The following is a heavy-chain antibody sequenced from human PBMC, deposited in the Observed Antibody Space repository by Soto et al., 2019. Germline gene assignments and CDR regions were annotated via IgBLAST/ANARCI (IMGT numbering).Heavy chain of an antibody. CDR2: IYYSGST. D-gene: IGHD6-19*01. Sequence: QLQLQESGPGLVKPSETLSLTCTVSGGSISSSSYYWGWIRQPPGKGLEWIGSIYYSGSTYYNPSLKSRVTISVDTSKNQFSLKLSSVTAADTAVYYCARLVYSSVFDYWGQGTLVTVSS. J-gene: IGHJ4*02. CDR1: GGSISSSSYY. CDR3: ARLVYSSVFDY. V-gene: IGHV4-39*01.